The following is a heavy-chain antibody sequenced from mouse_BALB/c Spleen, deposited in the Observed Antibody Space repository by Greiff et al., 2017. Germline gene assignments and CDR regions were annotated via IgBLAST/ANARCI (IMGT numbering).Heavy chain of an antibody. Sequence: QVQLKESGAELAKPGASVKMSCKASGYTFTSYWMHWVKQRPGQGLEWIGYINPSTGYTEYNQKFKDKATLTADKSSSTAYMQLSSLTSEDSAVYYCARKDGYPSYAMDYWGQGTSVTVSS. CDR2: INPSTGYT. CDR1: GYTFTSYW. CDR3: ARKDGYPSYAMDY. D-gene: IGHD2-3*01. V-gene: IGHV1-7*01. J-gene: IGHJ4*01.